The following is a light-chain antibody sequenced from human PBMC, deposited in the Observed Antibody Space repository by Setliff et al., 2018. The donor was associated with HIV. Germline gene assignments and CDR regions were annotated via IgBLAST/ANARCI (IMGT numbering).Light chain of an antibody. CDR1: SSDVGGYNY. J-gene: IGLJ2*01. CDR3: CSYAGTYVV. CDR2: DVS. Sequence: QSALPQPRSVSGSPGQSVTISCTGTSSDVGGYNYVSWYQQHPGKAPKLMIYDVSKWPSGVPDRFSGSKSGNTASLTISGLQAEDEADYYCCSYAGTYVVFGGGTKVTVL. V-gene: IGLV2-11*01.